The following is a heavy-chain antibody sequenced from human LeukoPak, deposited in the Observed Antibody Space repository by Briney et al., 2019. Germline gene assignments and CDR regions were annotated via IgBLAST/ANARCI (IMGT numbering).Heavy chain of an antibody. V-gene: IGHV3-21*01. J-gene: IGHJ4*02. D-gene: IGHD3-22*01. CDR1: GFTFSSYS. Sequence: GGSLRLSCAASGFTFSSYSMNWVRQAPGKGLEWVSSISSSSSYIYYADSAKGRFTISRDNAKNSLYLQMNSLRAEDTAVYYCARVGGARDSSGYHKPFDYWGQGTLVTVSS. CDR2: ISSSSSYI. CDR3: ARVGGARDSSGYHKPFDY.